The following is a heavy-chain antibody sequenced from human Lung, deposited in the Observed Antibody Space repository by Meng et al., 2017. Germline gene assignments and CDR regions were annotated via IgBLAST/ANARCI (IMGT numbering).Heavy chain of an antibody. J-gene: IGHJ4*02. D-gene: IGHD4-11*01. Sequence: QVQLQQWGAGRLKPSEALSLTCVVSGGSFSDYYWSWNRQPPGKGLEWIGEINHSGSTNYNPSLESRATISVDTSQNNLSLKLSSVTAADSAVYYCARGPTTMAHDFDYWGQGTLVTVSS. CDR3: ARGPTTMAHDFDY. CDR2: INHSGST. CDR1: GGSFSDYY. V-gene: IGHV4-34*01.